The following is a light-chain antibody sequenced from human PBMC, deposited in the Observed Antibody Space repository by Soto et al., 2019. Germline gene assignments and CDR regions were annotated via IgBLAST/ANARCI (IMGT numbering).Light chain of an antibody. Sequence: DIQMTQSPSSLSASVGNRVTITCRASQGISNYLAWYQQKPGKVPKLLIYAASTLQSGVPSRFSGSGSGTDFTLTITSLHPEDVATYYGQKYSSARWTVGQGTKVEI. CDR1: QGISNY. CDR2: AAS. CDR3: QKYSSARWT. V-gene: IGKV1-27*01. J-gene: IGKJ1*01.